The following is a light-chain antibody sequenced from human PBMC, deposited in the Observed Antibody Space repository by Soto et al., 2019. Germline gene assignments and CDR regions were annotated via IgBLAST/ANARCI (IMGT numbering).Light chain of an antibody. CDR1: QGISNY. V-gene: IGKV1-16*02. J-gene: IGKJ1*01. CDR2: GAS. Sequence: DIQMTQSPSSLSASVGDRVTITCRASQGISNYVAWYQQKPGQAPKSLIYGASTLQSGVPSKFSGRGSGTDFSRHISSLQREDCATYYCQQYNAYPPTFGQGTKVEIK. CDR3: QQYNAYPPT.